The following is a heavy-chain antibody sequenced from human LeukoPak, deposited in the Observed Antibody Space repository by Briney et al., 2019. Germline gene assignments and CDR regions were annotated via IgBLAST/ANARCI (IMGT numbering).Heavy chain of an antibody. CDR3: AKDVLSEGSRLDY. CDR1: GFTFSSYG. Sequence: GGSLRLSCAASGFTFSSYGMHWVRQAPGKGLEWVAFIRYDGSNKYYADSVKGRFTISRDNSKNTLYLQMNSLRAEDTAVYYCAKDVLSEGSRLDYWGQGTLVTVSS. J-gene: IGHJ4*02. D-gene: IGHD2/OR15-2a*01. V-gene: IGHV3-30*02. CDR2: IRYDGSNK.